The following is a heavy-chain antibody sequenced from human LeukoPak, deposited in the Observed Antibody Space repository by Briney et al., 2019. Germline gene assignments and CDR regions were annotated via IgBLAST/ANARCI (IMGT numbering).Heavy chain of an antibody. J-gene: IGHJ3*02. CDR1: GYTFPSCG. V-gene: IGHV1-18*01. CDR3: ARGYRSSSVGSFDI. D-gene: IGHD6-6*01. CDR2: IRAYNGNT. Sequence: AWVKVSCKSSGYTFPSCGFSWVRQARGQGLEWMGWIRAYNGNTNYAQKLQGRVTMTTDTSTSTAYMELRSLRSDDTAVYYCARGYRSSSVGSFDIWGQGTMVTVSS.